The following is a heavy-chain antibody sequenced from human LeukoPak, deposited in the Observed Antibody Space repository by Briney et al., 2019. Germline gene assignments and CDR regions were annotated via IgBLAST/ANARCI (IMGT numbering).Heavy chain of an antibody. CDR2: ISGSGGST. CDR3: AKDSRIAVAGIARYPYYFDY. J-gene: IGHJ4*02. V-gene: IGHV3-23*01. D-gene: IGHD6-19*01. Sequence: GRSLRLSCAASGFTFSSYAMHWVRQAPGKGLEWVSAISGSGGSTYYADSVKGRFTISRDNSKNTLYLQINSLRAEDTAVYYCAKDSRIAVAGIARYPYYFDYWGQGTLVTVSS. CDR1: GFTFSSYA.